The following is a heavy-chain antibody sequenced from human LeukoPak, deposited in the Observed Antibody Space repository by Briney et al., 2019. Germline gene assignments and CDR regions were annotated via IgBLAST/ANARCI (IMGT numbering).Heavy chain of an antibody. J-gene: IGHJ6*02. D-gene: IGHD3-10*01. CDR2: ISGYNGNT. CDR1: GYTFISYG. CDR3: ARELGGAGSYVFPYYGMDV. Sequence: ASVKVSCKASGYTFISYGINWVRQAPGQGLEWMGWISGYNGNTNYAQNLQGRVTMTRDTSTSTAYMELRSLRSDDTAVYYCARELGGAGSYVFPYYGMDVWGQGTTVTVSS. V-gene: IGHV1-18*01.